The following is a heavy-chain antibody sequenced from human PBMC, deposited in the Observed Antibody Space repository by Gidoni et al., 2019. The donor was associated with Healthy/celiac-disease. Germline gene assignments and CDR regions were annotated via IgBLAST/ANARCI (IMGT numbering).Heavy chain of an antibody. D-gene: IGHD3-3*01. CDR1: GYSFTSSG. CDR2: IYPGDSYT. CDR3: ARTRRGETWTLFDY. J-gene: IGHJ4*02. V-gene: IGHV5-51*01. Sequence: EVQLVQSGAEVKKPGESLKISCQGSGYSFTSSGIGWVRQRPGKGLEWMGIIYPGDSYTRYSPSFQGQVTISADKSISTAYLQWSSLKASDTAMYYCARTRRGETWTLFDYWGQGTLVTVSS.